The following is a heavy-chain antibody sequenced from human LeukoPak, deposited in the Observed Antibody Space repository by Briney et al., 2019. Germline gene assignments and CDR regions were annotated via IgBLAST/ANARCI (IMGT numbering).Heavy chain of an antibody. D-gene: IGHD3-10*01. J-gene: IGHJ4*02. Sequence: PSETLSLTCTVSGGSISSSSYYWGWIRQPPGKGLEWIGSIYYSGSTYYNPSLKSRVTISVDTSKNQFSLKLSSVTAADTAVYYCARLGRDLLWFGERYYFDYWGQGTLVTVSS. CDR3: ARLGRDLLWFGERYYFDY. CDR2: IYYSGST. V-gene: IGHV4-39*07. CDR1: GGSISSSSYY.